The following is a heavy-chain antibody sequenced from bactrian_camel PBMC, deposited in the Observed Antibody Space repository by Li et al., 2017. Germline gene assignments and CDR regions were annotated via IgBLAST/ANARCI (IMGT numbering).Heavy chain of an antibody. CDR1: GYTYNRNC. J-gene: IGHJ6*01. CDR2: IYTGSGNT. CDR3: VRRGMGWVHLADFGY. V-gene: IGHV3S25*01. D-gene: IGHD5*01. Sequence: QLVESGGGSVQAGGSLRLSCAASGYTYNRNCMAWFRQAPGKEREGVARIYTGSGNTYYADSVKGRLTIPQDNAKNTVYLQMNSLKPEDTAVYYCVRRGMGWVHLADFGYWGQGTQVTVSS.